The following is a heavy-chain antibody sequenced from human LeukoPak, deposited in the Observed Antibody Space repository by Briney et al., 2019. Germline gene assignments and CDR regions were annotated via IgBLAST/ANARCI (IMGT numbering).Heavy chain of an antibody. CDR3: AKEGHLGYDILTGYFDY. D-gene: IGHD3-9*01. V-gene: IGHV3-30*18. CDR2: ISYDGSNK. Sequence: GGSLRLSCAASGFTFSSYWMHWVRQAPGKGLEWVAVISYDGSNKYYADSVKGRFTISRDNSKNTLYLQMNSLRAEDTAVYYCAKEGHLGYDILTGYFDYWGQGTQVTVSS. CDR1: GFTFSSYW. J-gene: IGHJ4*02.